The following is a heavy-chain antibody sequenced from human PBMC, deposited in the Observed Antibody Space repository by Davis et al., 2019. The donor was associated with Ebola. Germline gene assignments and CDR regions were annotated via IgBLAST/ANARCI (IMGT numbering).Heavy chain of an antibody. Sequence: GESLKISCAASGFIVSNNYMSWVRQAPGKGLEWVSVIYSGGTTNYADSVKGRFTISRHNSKNTLYLQINSLRAEDTAVYYCARGYYDSDGNRYFDFWGRGTLVTVSS. CDR3: ARGYYDSDGNRYFDF. CDR1: GFIVSNNY. V-gene: IGHV3-53*04. J-gene: IGHJ2*01. CDR2: IYSGGTT. D-gene: IGHD3-22*01.